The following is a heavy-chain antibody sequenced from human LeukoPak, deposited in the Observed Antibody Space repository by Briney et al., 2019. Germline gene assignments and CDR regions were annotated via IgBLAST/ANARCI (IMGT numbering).Heavy chain of an antibody. J-gene: IGHJ6*02. CDR3: ARVGACSSSWYPYYYYGMDV. D-gene: IGHD6-13*01. CDR1: GFTFSDYY. V-gene: IGHV3-11*01. Sequence: GGPLRLSCAASGFTFSDYYMSWIRQAPGKGLEWVSYISSSGSTIYYADSVKGRFTISRDNAKNSPYLQMNSLRAEDTAVYYCARVGACSSSWYPYYYYGMDVWGQGTTVTVSS. CDR2: ISSSGSTI.